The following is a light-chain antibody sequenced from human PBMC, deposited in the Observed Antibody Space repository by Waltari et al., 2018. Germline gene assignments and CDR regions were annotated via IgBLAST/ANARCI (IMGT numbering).Light chain of an antibody. CDR1: QSVLHRSDNRNY. CDR2: WAS. Sequence: DIVMTQSPDSLAVSLGERATINCKSSQSVLHRSDNRNYLAWYQQKPGQPPNLLISWASTRESGVPDRFSGSGSGTDFTLTISSLQAEDVAVYYCQQYYITPLSFGGGTKVEIK. CDR3: QQYYITPLS. V-gene: IGKV4-1*01. J-gene: IGKJ4*01.